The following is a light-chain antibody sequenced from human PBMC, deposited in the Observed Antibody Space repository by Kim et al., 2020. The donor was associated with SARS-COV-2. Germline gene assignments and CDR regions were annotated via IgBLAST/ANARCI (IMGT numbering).Light chain of an antibody. CDR2: AAS. J-gene: IGKJ1*01. Sequence: AIRMTQSPSSFSASTGDRVTITCRASQGISSYLAWYQQKPGKAPKLLIYAASTLQSGVPSRFSGSGSGTDFTLTISCLQSEDFATYYCQHYHSSPWTFGQGTKVDIK. CDR1: QGISSY. V-gene: IGKV1-8*01. CDR3: QHYHSSPWT.